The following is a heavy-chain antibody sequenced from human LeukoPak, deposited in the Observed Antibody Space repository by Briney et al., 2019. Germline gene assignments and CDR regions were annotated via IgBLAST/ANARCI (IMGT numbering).Heavy chain of an antibody. V-gene: IGHV3-30*18. D-gene: IGHD6-13*01. CDR2: ISYDGSNK. J-gene: IGHJ1*01. CDR1: GFTFSSYG. Sequence: GRSLRLSCAASGFTFSSYGMHWVRQAPGKGLEWVAVISYDGSNKYYADSVKGRFTISRDNSKNTLYLQMNSLRAEDTAVCYCAKDQGSWFTEYFQHWGQGTLVTVSS. CDR3: AKDQGSWFTEYFQH.